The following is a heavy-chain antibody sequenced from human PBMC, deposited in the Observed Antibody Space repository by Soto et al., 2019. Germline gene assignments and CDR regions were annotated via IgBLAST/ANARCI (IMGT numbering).Heavy chain of an antibody. CDR2: IIPIFGTA. D-gene: IGHD6-6*01. CDR3: ARAVVAARPPLHDAFDI. CDR1: GGTFSSYA. V-gene: IGHV1-69*01. J-gene: IGHJ3*02. Sequence: QVQLVQSGAEVKKPGSSVKVSCKASGGTFSSYAISWVRQAPGQVLEWMGGIIPIFGTANYAQKFQGRVTITADESTSTDYIVLSRLRSEETAVYYCARAVVAARPPLHDAFDIWGQGTMVTVSS.